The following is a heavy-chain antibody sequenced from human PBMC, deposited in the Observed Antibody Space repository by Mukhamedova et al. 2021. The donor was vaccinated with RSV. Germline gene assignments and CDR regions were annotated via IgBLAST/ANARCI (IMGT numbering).Heavy chain of an antibody. CDR2: YDGRT. V-gene: IGHV1-18*01. J-gene: IGHJ5*02. Sequence: YDGRTNYAQKFQGRVTMTTDTSTSTAYMDLRSLRSDDTAVYYCARDWQDLAKRNCFDPWGQGTLVTVSS. D-gene: IGHD1-1*01. CDR3: ARDWQDLAKRNCFDP.